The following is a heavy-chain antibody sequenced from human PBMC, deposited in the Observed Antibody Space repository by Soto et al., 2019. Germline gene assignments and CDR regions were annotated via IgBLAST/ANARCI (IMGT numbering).Heavy chain of an antibody. CDR2: IWYDGSNK. J-gene: IGHJ4*02. CDR1: GFTFSSYG. D-gene: IGHD2-2*01. Sequence: GGSLRLSCAASGFTFSSYGMHWVRQAPGKGLEWVAVIWYDGSNKYYADSVKGRFTISRDNSKNTLYLQMNSLRAEDTAVYYWARDPDPAALYYFDYWGQGTLVTVSS. CDR3: ARDPDPAALYYFDY. V-gene: IGHV3-33*01.